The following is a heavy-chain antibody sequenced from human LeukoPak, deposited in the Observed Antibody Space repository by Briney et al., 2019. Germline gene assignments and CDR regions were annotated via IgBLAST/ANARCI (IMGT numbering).Heavy chain of an antibody. V-gene: IGHV4-39*01. Sequence: SETLSLTCTVSGDSISSSNYYWGWIRQPPGEGLEWIGSIYYSGRTYYNPSLKSRVTISVDTSKNQFSLNLNSVTAADTAVYYCARSSRQLGATVFSWFDPWGQGTLVTVSS. CDR1: GDSISSSNYY. CDR2: IYYSGRT. D-gene: IGHD1-26*01. J-gene: IGHJ5*02. CDR3: ARSSRQLGATVFSWFDP.